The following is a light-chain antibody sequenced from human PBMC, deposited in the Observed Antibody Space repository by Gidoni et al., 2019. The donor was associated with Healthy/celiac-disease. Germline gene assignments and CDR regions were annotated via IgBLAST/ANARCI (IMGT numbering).Light chain of an antibody. CDR1: QSVSSN. Sequence: EIVMTQSPATLSVSPGERATLSCRASQSVSSNLAWYQQKPGHAPRLLIYGASTGATGIPARFSGSGSGTEFTLTISSLQSEDFAVYYCQQYNNWPRGFGGGTKVEIK. J-gene: IGKJ4*01. CDR3: QQYNNWPRG. CDR2: GAS. V-gene: IGKV3-15*01.